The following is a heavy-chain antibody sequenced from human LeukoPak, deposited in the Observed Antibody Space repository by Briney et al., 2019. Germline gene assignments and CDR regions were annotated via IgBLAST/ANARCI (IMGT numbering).Heavy chain of an antibody. J-gene: IGHJ4*02. V-gene: IGHV1-69*02. CDR3: AKTPQWLVDYFDY. CDR2: IIPILGIA. D-gene: IGHD6-19*01. Sequence: GSSVKVSCKASGGTFSSYTISWVRQAPGQGLEWMGRIIPILGIANYAQKFQGRVTITADKSTSTAYMELSSLRSEDTAVYYCAKTPQWLVDYFDYWGQGTLVTVSS. CDR1: GGTFSSYT.